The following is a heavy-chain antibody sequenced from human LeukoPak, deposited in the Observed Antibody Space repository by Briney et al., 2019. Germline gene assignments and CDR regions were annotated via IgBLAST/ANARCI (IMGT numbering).Heavy chain of an antibody. J-gene: IGHJ3*02. CDR3: ARADDSSGYDAFDI. V-gene: IGHV4-39*07. CDR1: GGSISSSSYY. CDR2: IYYSGST. Sequence: PSETLSLTCTVSGGSISSSSYYWGWIRQPPGKGLEWVGSIYYSGSTYYNPSLKSRVTISVDTSKNQFSLKLSSVTAADTAVYYCARADDSSGYDAFDIWGQGTMVTVSS. D-gene: IGHD3-22*01.